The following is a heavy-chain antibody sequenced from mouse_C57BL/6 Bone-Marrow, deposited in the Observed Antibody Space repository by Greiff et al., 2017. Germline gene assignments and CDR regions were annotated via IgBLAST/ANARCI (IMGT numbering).Heavy chain of an antibody. CDR3: ARYYYGFAY. D-gene: IGHD1-1*01. CDR2: ISDGGSYT. V-gene: IGHV5-4*01. Sequence: EVQVVESGGGLVKPGGSLKLSCAASGFTFSSYAMSWVRQTPEKRLEWVATISDGGSYTYYPDNVKGRFTISRDNAKNNLYLQMSHLKSEDTAMYYCARYYYGFAYWGQGTLVTVSA. J-gene: IGHJ3*01. CDR1: GFTFSSYA.